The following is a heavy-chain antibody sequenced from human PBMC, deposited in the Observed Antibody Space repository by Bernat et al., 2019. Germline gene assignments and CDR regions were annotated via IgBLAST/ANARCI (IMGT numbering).Heavy chain of an antibody. CDR1: GFTFDTYT. J-gene: IGHJ4*02. CDR3: ARAIPSSLINY. Sequence: EVQLVESGGGLVKAGGSLRLSCAASGFTFDTYTMIWVRQAPGKGLEWVSSISPDSRFIFYADSVEGRFTISRDNTKNSLYLQMSSLRAEDTAVYYCARAIPSSLINYWGQGTLVTVS. D-gene: IGHD2-2*01. CDR2: ISPDSRFI. V-gene: IGHV3-21*01.